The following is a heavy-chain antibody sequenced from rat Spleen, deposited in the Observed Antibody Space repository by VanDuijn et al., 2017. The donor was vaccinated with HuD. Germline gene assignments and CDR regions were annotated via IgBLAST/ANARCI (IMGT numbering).Heavy chain of an antibody. J-gene: IGHJ1*01. Sequence: EVQLVESGGGLVQPGRSLKLSCAASGFTFSDYYMAWVRQAPTKGLEWVATITNTGGSTYYPDSVKGRFTISRDNAKSTLYLQMDSLRSEDTATYYCTRQDYNNWYFDFWGPGTMVTVSS. CDR3: TRQDYNNWYFDF. CDR2: ITNTGGST. CDR1: GFTFSDYY. D-gene: IGHD1-10*01. V-gene: IGHV5-29*01.